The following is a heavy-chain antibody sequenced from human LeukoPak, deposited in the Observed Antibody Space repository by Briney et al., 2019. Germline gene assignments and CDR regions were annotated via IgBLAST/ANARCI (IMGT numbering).Heavy chain of an antibody. J-gene: IGHJ4*02. Sequence: GRSLRLSCAASGFTFSSYAMHWVRQAPGKGLGWVAVISYDGSNKYYADSVKGRFTISRDNSKNTLYLQMNSLRAEDTAVYYCAREYYGSGSYTRSLDYWGQGTLVTVSS. V-gene: IGHV3-30*04. CDR3: AREYYGSGSYTRSLDY. D-gene: IGHD3-10*01. CDR2: ISYDGSNK. CDR1: GFTFSSYA.